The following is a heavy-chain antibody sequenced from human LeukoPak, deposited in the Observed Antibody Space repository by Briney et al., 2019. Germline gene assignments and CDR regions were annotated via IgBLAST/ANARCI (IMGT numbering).Heavy chain of an antibody. Sequence: ASVKVSCKASGGTFSSYAISWVRQAPGQGLEWMGWINPNSGGTNYAQKFQGRVTMTRDTSISTAYMELSRLRSDDTAVYYCARVGRSGSSSTLGRAAEILDYWGQGTLVTVSS. CDR1: GGTFSSYA. CDR3: ARVGRSGSSSTLGRAAEILDY. V-gene: IGHV1-2*02. CDR2: INPNSGGT. D-gene: IGHD6-6*01. J-gene: IGHJ4*02.